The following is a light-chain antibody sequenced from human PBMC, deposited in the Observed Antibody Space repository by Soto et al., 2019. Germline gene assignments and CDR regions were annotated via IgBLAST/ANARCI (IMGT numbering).Light chain of an antibody. CDR2: GAS. V-gene: IGKV3-15*01. Sequence: EIVMTQSPATLSVSPGERATLSCRASQSVSSNLAWYQQKPGQAPRLLMYGASTRATGVPARFSGSGSGIEFTLTISGLQSEDFAVYYCQQHNNWPPWTFGQGTKVEIK. CDR3: QQHNNWPPWT. J-gene: IGKJ1*01. CDR1: QSVSSN.